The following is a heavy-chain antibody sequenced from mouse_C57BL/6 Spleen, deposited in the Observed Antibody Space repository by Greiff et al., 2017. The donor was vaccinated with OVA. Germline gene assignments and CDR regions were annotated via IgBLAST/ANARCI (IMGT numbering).Heavy chain of an antibody. J-gene: IGHJ1*03. CDR3: ARSSIYYYGSSHVWYFDV. Sequence: VQLVESGAELARPGASVKLSCKASGYTFTSYGISWVKQRTGQGLEWIGEIYPRSGNTYYNEKFKGKATLTADKSSSTAYMELRSLTSEDSAVYFCARSSIYYYGSSHVWYFDVWGTGTTVTVSS. D-gene: IGHD1-1*01. V-gene: IGHV1-81*01. CDR2: IYPRSGNT. CDR1: GYTFTSYG.